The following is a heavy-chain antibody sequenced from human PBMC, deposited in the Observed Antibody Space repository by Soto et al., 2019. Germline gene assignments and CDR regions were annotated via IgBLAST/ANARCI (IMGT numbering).Heavy chain of an antibody. V-gene: IGHV3-23*01. D-gene: IGHD2-15*01. CDR2: ISGSGGST. Sequence: GGSLRLSCAASGFTFSSYAMSWVRQAPGKGLEWVSAISGSGGSTYYADSVKGRFTISRDNSKNTLYLQMNSLRAEDTAVYYCAKDLRYCSGGSCYSGVFDYWGQGTLVTVSS. J-gene: IGHJ4*02. CDR3: AKDLRYCSGGSCYSGVFDY. CDR1: GFTFSSYA.